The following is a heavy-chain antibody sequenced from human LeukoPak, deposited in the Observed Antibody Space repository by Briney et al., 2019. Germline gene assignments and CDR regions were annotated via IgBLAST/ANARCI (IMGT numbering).Heavy chain of an antibody. Sequence: SVKVSCKASGGTFSGYAISWVRQAPGQGLEWMGGIIPIFGTANYAQKFQGRVTITTDESTSTAYMELSSLRSGDTAVYYCARGDLPSWNYGVDYWGQGTLVTVSS. CDR2: IIPIFGTA. CDR3: ARGDLPSWNYGVDY. V-gene: IGHV1-69*05. J-gene: IGHJ4*02. CDR1: GGTFSGYA. D-gene: IGHD1-7*01.